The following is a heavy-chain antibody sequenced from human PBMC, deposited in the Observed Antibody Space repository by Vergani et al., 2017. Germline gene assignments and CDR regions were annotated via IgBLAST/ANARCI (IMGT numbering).Heavy chain of an antibody. CDR1: GFTFSSYS. D-gene: IGHD3-22*01. Sequence: EVQLVESGGGLVKPGGSLRLSCAASGFTFSSYSMNWVRQAPGKGLEWGSSISSSSSYIYYADSVKGRFTISRDNAKNSLYLQMNSLRAEDTAVYYCARDHISGFHDSSGYYVDYWGQGTLVTVSS. CDR2: ISSSSSYI. V-gene: IGHV3-21*01. J-gene: IGHJ4*02. CDR3: ARDHISGFHDSSGYYVDY.